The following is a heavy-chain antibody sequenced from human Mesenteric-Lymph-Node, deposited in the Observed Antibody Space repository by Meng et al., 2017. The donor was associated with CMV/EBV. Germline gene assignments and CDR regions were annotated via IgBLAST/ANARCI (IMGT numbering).Heavy chain of an antibody. CDR2: IKQDGSEK. D-gene: IGHD5-12*01. V-gene: IGHV3-7*01. J-gene: IGHJ4*02. CDR1: GFSFSSFW. CDR3: VRAGRGGLPWLFDY. Sequence: GESLKISCAASGFSFSSFWMTWVRQAPGKGLEWVANIKQDGSEKYYVDSVKGRFTISRDNAKNSLFLQMNSLRAEDTGVYYCVRAGRGGLPWLFDYWGQGTLVTVSS.